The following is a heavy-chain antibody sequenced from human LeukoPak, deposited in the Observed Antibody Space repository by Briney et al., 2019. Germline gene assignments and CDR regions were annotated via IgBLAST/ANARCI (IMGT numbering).Heavy chain of an antibody. CDR1: GFTFSSYA. CDR3: ASSSLAATVSWYFDV. V-gene: IGHV3-23*01. CDR2: ISGSGGST. D-gene: IGHD6-13*01. J-gene: IGHJ2*01. Sequence: GGSLRLSCAASGFTFSSYAMSWVRQAPGKGLEWVSAISGSGGSTYYADSVKGRFTISRDNSKNTIYLQMNTLRDEDTAVYYCASSSLAATVSWYFDVWGRGALITVSS.